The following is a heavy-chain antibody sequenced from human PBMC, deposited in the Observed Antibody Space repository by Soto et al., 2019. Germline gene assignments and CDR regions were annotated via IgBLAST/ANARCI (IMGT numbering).Heavy chain of an antibody. CDR1: GFTVSSNY. CDR3: SREGSSRITIFGLFDV. Sequence: PGGSLRLSCAASGFTVSSNYMSWVRQAPEKGLEWVSVIYSGGSTYYADSVKGRFTISRDNSKNTLYLQMNSLRAEDTAVYYCSREGSSRITIFGLFDVWAKGITVTVSS. D-gene: IGHD3-3*01. CDR2: IYSGGST. V-gene: IGHV3-66*01. J-gene: IGHJ6*04.